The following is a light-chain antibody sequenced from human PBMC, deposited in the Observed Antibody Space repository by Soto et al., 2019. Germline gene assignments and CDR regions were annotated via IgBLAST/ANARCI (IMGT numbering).Light chain of an antibody. Sequence: QSALTQPRSVSGSPGQSVTISCTGTSSDVGGYKYVSWYQQHPGKAPKLMIYDVTKRPSGVPDRFSGSKSGNTASLTISGLQAQDEADYYCCSYAGNSLCVFGTGTKLTVL. CDR3: CSYAGNSLCV. V-gene: IGLV2-11*01. CDR1: SSDVGGYKY. J-gene: IGLJ1*01. CDR2: DVT.